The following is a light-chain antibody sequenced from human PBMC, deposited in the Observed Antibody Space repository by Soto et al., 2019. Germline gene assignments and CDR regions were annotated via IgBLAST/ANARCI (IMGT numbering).Light chain of an antibody. CDR2: GAS. CDR3: QQYGSSPWT. J-gene: IGKJ1*01. CDR1: QSVSSSF. Sequence: EIVLTQSPGTLSLSPGERATLSCRASQSVSSSFLAWYQQKPGQAPRLLIYGASSRATGLPDRFSGSGSGTDFTRTISRLEPEDVAVYYCQQYGSSPWTFGQGTKVEIK. V-gene: IGKV3-20*01.